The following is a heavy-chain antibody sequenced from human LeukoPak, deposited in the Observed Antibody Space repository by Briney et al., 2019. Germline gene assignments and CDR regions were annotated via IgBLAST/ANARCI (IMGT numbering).Heavy chain of an antibody. J-gene: IGHJ4*02. CDR2: VYSSGTT. V-gene: IGHV4-4*07. D-gene: IGHD6-19*01. Sequence: PSETLSLTCSVSGASISNFYWSWIRQSAGKGLEWIGRVYSSGTTNYNPSLKSRVTMSIDTSKNQLFLRLRSVTAADTAVYYCASQSGSSGWHGYWGQGTLVTVSS. CDR3: ASQSGSSGWHGY. CDR1: GASISNFY.